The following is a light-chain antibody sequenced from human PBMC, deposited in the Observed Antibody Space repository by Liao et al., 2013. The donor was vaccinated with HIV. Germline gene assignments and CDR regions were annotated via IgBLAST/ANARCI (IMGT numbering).Light chain of an antibody. J-gene: IGLJ1*01. CDR2: YDG. CDR3: QAWDSSTPLYV. V-gene: IGLV3-21*01. CDR1: NIGTKS. Sequence: SYVLTQPPSVSVAPGETARITCGGNNIGTKSVHWYQQRPGQAPVLVIYYDGDRPSGIPERFSGSNSGNTATLTISGTQAMDEADYYCQAWDSSTPLYVFGTGTKVTVL.